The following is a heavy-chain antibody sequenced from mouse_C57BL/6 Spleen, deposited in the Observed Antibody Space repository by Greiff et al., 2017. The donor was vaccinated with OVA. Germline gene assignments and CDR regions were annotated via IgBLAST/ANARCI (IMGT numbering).Heavy chain of an antibody. CDR2: IYPGDGDT. D-gene: IGHD1-1*01. Sequence: VQLQQSGAELVKPGASVKISCKASGYAFSSYWMNWVKQRPGKGLEWIGQIYPGDGDTNYNGQFKGKATLTADKSSSTAYMQLSSLTSEDSAVYFGAKTDYYGSSYEGAMDYWGQGTSVTVSS. CDR3: AKTDYYGSSYEGAMDY. J-gene: IGHJ4*01. V-gene: IGHV1-80*01. CDR1: GYAFSSYW.